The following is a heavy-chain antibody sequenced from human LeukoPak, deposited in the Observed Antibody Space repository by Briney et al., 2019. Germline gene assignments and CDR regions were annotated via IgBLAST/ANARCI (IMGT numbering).Heavy chain of an antibody. CDR1: GFTFSSYA. CDR3: ARAPPLYGDYYFDY. Sequence: GGSLRLSCAASGFTFSSYAMSWVRQAPGKGLEWVSAISGRGGSTYYADSVKGRFTISRDNSKNTLYLQMNSLRAEDTAVYYCARAPPLYGDYYFDYWGQGTLVTVSS. D-gene: IGHD4-17*01. V-gene: IGHV3-23*01. J-gene: IGHJ4*02. CDR2: ISGRGGST.